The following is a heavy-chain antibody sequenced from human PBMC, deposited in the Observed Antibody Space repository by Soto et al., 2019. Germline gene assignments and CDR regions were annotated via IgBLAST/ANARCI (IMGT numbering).Heavy chain of an antibody. CDR3: ARWYDEWYFEL. V-gene: IGHV4-30-2*01. Sequence: QLQLQESGSGLVKPSQTLSLTCAVSGGSISSGGYSWSWIRQPPGKGLEWIGYIYHSGSTYYNPSLKRRVTLSVDRSKNQFSQKLSSVTAADTAGYYCARWYDEWYFELWGRGTLVTVSA. CDR1: GGSISSGGYS. D-gene: IGHD2-15*01. CDR2: IYHSGST. J-gene: IGHJ2*01.